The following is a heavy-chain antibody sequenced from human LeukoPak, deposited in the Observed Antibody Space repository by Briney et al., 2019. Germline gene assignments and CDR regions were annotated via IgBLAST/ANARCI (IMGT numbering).Heavy chain of an antibody. J-gene: IGHJ2*01. CDR1: GYTLTELS. D-gene: IGHD2-2*01. CDR2: INPSGGST. V-gene: IGHV1-46*01. CDR3: ARDLGVVPGRRWYFDL. Sequence: ASVKVSCKVSGYTLTELSMHWVRQAPGQGLEWMGIINPSGGSTSYAQKFQGRVTITRDTSTSTVYMELSSLRSEDTAVYYCARDLGVVPGRRWYFDLWGRGTLVTVSS.